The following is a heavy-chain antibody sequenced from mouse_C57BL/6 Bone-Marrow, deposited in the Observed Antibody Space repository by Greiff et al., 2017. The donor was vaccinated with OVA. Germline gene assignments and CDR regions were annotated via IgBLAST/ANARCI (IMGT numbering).Heavy chain of an antibody. CDR3: ARWGAFHYYAMGY. V-gene: IGHV1-54*01. J-gene: IGHJ4*01. Sequence: VMLVESGAELVRPGTSVKVSCKASGYAFTNYLIEWVKQRPGQGLEWIGVINPGSGGTNYNEKFKGKATLTPDKSSSTAYMQLSSLTSEDSAVYFWARWGAFHYYAMGYWGQGTSVTVSS. CDR1: GYAFTNYL. CDR2: INPGSGGT.